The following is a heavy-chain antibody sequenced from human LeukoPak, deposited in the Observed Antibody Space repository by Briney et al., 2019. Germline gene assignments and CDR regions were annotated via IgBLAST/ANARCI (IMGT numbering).Heavy chain of an antibody. V-gene: IGHV4-34*01. Sequence: SETLSLTCAVYGGSYSGYYWSWIRQPPGRGLEWIGEINHSGSTNYNPSLKSRVTISVDTSKNQFSLKLSSVTAADTAVYYCASSGTNFDYWGQGTLVTVSS. CDR3: ASSGTNFDY. J-gene: IGHJ4*02. CDR1: GGSYSGYY. CDR2: INHSGST. D-gene: IGHD1-26*01.